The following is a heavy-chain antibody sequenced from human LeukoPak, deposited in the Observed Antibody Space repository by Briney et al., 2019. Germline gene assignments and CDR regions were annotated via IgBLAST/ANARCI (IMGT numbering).Heavy chain of an antibody. J-gene: IGHJ4*02. CDR3: ARGGYYYDSSGYYYDYFDY. V-gene: IGHV4-34*01. CDR1: GGSFSGYY. D-gene: IGHD3-22*01. CDR2: INHSGST. Sequence: SETLSLTCAVYGGSFSGYYWSWIRQPPGKGLEWIGEINHSGSTNYNPSLKSRVTISVDTSKNQFSLKLSSVTAADTAVYYCARGGYYYDSSGYYYDYFDYWGQGTLVTVSS.